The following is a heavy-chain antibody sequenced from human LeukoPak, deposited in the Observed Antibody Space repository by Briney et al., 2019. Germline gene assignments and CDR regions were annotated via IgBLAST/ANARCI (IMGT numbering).Heavy chain of an antibody. J-gene: IGHJ4*02. CDR2: IYYSGST. D-gene: IGHD3-10*01. Sequence: SETQSLTCTVSGGSIGSGDYYWSWIRQPPGKGLEWIGYIYYSGSTYYNPSLKSRVTISVDTSKNQFSLKLSSVTAADTAVYYCARTAPRKMITMVRGVQEDYWGQGTLVTVSS. CDR1: GGSIGSGDYY. CDR3: ARTAPRKMITMVRGVQEDY. V-gene: IGHV4-30-4*01.